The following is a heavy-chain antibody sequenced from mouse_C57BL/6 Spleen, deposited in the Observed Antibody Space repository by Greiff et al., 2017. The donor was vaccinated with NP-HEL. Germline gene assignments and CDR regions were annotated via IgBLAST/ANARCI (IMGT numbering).Heavy chain of an antibody. Sequence: VQLQQSGAELARPGASVKMSCKASGYTFTSYTMHWVKQRPGQGLEWIGYINPTSGYTTYNQKFKDKATLTADKSSSTAYMQISSLTSEDSAVYYCAREGYIYNDAMDYWGQGTTLTVSS. J-gene: IGHJ4*01. CDR3: AREGYIYNDAMDY. V-gene: IGHV1-4*01. CDR2: INPTSGYT. CDR1: GYTFTSYT. D-gene: IGHD1-3*01.